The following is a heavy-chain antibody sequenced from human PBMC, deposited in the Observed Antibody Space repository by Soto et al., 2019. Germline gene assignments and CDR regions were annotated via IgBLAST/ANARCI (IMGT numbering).Heavy chain of an antibody. CDR3: AKDRKAARPFYYYYGMDV. D-gene: IGHD6-6*01. Sequence: GGSLRLSCAASGFTFSSYAMSWVRQAPEKGLEWVSAISGSGGSTYYADSVKGRFTISRDNSKNTLYLQMNSLRAEDTAVYYCAKDRKAARPFYYYYGMDVWGQGTTVTVSS. CDR1: GFTFSSYA. CDR2: ISGSGGST. V-gene: IGHV3-23*01. J-gene: IGHJ6*02.